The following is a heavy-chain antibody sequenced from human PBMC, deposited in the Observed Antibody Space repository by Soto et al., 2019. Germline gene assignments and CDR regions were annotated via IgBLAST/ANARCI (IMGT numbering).Heavy chain of an antibody. CDR1: GFTFSSYA. Sequence: EVQLLESGGGLVQPGGSLRLSCAASGFTFSSYAMSWVRQAPGKGLEWVSAISGSGGSTYYAYSVKGRFTISRDNSKNTLYLQMNSLRAEDTAVYYCAKETRDYDYVWGSYRFDYFDYWGQGTLVTVSS. D-gene: IGHD3-16*02. CDR3: AKETRDYDYVWGSYRFDYFDY. CDR2: ISGSGGST. V-gene: IGHV3-23*01. J-gene: IGHJ4*02.